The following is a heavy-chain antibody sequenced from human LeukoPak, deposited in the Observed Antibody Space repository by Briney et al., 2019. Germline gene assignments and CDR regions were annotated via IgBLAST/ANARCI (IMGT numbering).Heavy chain of an antibody. CDR2: MYYSGST. J-gene: IGHJ4*02. CDR1: GGSISSSSPYY. Sequence: SETLSLTCTVSGGSISSSSPYYWGWICQPPGKGLEWIGSMYYSGSTYYNPSLKSRVTIFVDTSKNQFSLKVRSVAAADTAVYYCVKHTHSGYDLSHWGQGTLVTVSS. CDR3: VKHTHSGYDLSH. V-gene: IGHV4-39*01. D-gene: IGHD5-12*01.